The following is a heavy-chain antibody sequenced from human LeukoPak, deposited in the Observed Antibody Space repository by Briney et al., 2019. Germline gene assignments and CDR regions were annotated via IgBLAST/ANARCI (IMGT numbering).Heavy chain of an antibody. V-gene: IGHV5-10-1*01. D-gene: IGHD6-19*01. CDR1: GYSFTSYW. CDR3: ARRQYSSGWTPYSPSAFDI. J-gene: IGHJ3*02. CDR2: IDPSDSYT. Sequence: GESLRISCKGSGYSFTSYWISWVRQMPGKGLEWMGRIDPSDSYTNYSPSFQGRVTISADKSISTAYLQWSSLKASDTAMYYCARRQYSSGWTPYSPSAFDIWGQGTMVTVSS.